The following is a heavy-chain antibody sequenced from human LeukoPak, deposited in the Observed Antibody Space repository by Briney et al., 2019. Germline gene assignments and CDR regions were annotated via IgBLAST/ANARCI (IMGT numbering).Heavy chain of an antibody. V-gene: IGHV1-8*01. J-gene: IGHJ6*02. CDR1: GYTFTSYD. D-gene: IGHD3-10*01. CDR2: MNPNSGNT. CDR3: EAVRGLSYYYGMDV. Sequence: ASVKVSCKASGYTFTSYDINWVRQATGQGLEWMGWMNPNSGNTGYAQKFQGRVTMTRNTSISTAYMELSSLRSEDTAVYYCEAVRGLSYYYGMDVWGQGTTVTVSS.